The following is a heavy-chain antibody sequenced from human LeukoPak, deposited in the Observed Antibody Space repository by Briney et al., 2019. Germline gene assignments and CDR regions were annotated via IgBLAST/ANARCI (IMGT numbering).Heavy chain of an antibody. D-gene: IGHD2-15*01. CDR1: GGSISSGGYY. Sequence: SETLSLTCTVSGGSISSGGYYWSWIRQPPGKGLEWIGYIYHSGSTYYNPSLKSRVTISVDTSKNQFSLKLSSVTAADTAVYYCARDMTPNWFDPWGQGTLVTVSS. J-gene: IGHJ5*02. CDR2: IYHSGST. CDR3: ARDMTPNWFDP. V-gene: IGHV4-30-2*01.